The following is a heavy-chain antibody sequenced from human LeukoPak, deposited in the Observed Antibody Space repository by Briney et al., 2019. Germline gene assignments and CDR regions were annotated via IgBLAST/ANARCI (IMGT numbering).Heavy chain of an antibody. CDR2: ITGSGDGT. CDR1: GFTFSSYA. V-gene: IGHV3-23*01. Sequence: AGSLRLSCAASGFTFSSYAMMWVRQAPGKRLEWISSITGSGDGTYYADSVRGRITISRDNSDNTLYLQVNSLRAEDTAVYFCVKGFVHPTYYFDYWGQGTLVTVSS. D-gene: IGHD3-10*01. CDR3: VKGFVHPTYYFDY. J-gene: IGHJ4*02.